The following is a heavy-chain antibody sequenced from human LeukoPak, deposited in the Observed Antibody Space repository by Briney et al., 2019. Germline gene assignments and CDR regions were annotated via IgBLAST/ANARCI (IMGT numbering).Heavy chain of an antibody. D-gene: IGHD5-18*01. V-gene: IGHV4-39*07. CDR1: GGSISSSTYF. Sequence: PSETLSLTCTVSGGSISSSTYFWGWIRQPPGKGLEWIGEIYHSGSTNYNPSLKSRVTISVDKSKNQFSLKLSSVTAADTAVYYCARDKNTAMGKGTNWFDPWGQGTLVTVSS. CDR2: IYHSGST. CDR3: ARDKNTAMGKGTNWFDP. J-gene: IGHJ5*02.